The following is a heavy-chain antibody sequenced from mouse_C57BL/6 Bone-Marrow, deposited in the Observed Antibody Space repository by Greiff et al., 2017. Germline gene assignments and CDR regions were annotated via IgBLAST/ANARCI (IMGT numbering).Heavy chain of an antibody. CDR1: GYSITSGYY. V-gene: IGHV3-6*01. CDR2: ISYDGSN. D-gene: IGHD2-3*01. CDR3: ARGEWLLPFAY. Sequence: EVQLVESGPGLVKPSQSLSLTCSVTGYSITSGYYWNWIRQFPGNKLEWMGYISYDGSNNYNPSLKNRISITRDTSKNQFFLKLNAVTTEDTATYYCARGEWLLPFAYCGQGTLVTVSA. J-gene: IGHJ3*01.